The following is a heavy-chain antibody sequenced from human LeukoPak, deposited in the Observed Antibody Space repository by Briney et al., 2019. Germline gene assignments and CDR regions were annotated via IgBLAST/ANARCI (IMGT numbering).Heavy chain of an antibody. J-gene: IGHJ2*01. CDR3: ARGVVVPAKERNWYFDL. V-gene: IGHV4-38-2*01. Sequence: SETLSLTCAVSGYSISSGYYWGWIRQPPGKGLEWIGSIYHSGSTYYNPSLKSRVTISVDTSKNQFSLKLSSVTAADTAVYYCARGVVVPAKERNWYFDLWGRGTLVTVSS. CDR1: GYSISSGYY. CDR2: IYHSGST. D-gene: IGHD2-2*01.